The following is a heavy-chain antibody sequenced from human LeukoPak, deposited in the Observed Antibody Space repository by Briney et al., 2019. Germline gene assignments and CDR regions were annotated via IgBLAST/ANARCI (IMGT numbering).Heavy chain of an antibody. Sequence: GRSLRLSCAASGFTFSSYGMHWVRQAPGKGLEWVAVISYGGSNKYYADSVKGRFTISRDNSKNTLYLQMNSLRAEDTAVYYCAKDCGSGSYYYYGMDVWGKGTTVTVSS. CDR1: GFTFSSYG. CDR3: AKDCGSGSYYYYGMDV. D-gene: IGHD3-10*01. J-gene: IGHJ6*04. V-gene: IGHV3-30*18. CDR2: ISYGGSNK.